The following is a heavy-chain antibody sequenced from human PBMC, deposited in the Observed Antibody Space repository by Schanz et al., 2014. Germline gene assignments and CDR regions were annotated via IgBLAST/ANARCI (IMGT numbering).Heavy chain of an antibody. V-gene: IGHV1-18*01. J-gene: IGHJ5*02. CDR2: ISPYTGNT. CDR3: ARGPLDTSP. Sequence: QVQLVQSGDEVKKPGASVKVSCKTSGYTFSDYGITWVRQAPGQGLEWVGWISPYTGNTHYFDKMEGRVTMTTDTSTSTAYMELSSLKSEDTAVYYCARGPLDTSPWGQGTLVTVSS. D-gene: IGHD5-18*01. CDR1: GYTFSDYG.